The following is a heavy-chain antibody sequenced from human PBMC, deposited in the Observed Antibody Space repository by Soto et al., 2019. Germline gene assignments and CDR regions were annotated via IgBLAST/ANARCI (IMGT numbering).Heavy chain of an antibody. J-gene: IGHJ5*02. CDR2: ITSSSSSI. CDR3: ASHYGYNGWFDP. V-gene: IGHV3-21*06. Sequence: EVQLVESGGGLVKPGGSLRLSCAASGFTFSAYNMNWVRQPPGKGLEWVSSITSSSSSIYYADSLKGRFTISRDNAKNSLYLQMNSLRAEDTAVYYCASHYGYNGWFDPWGQGTLVTVSS. CDR1: GFTFSAYN. D-gene: IGHD4-17*01.